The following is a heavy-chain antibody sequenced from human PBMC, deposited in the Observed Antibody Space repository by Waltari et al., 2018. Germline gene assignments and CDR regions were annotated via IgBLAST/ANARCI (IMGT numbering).Heavy chain of an antibody. CDR1: GYTFTSYY. V-gene: IGHV1-46*01. D-gene: IGHD4-17*01. CDR3: ARDPNLDYGDYSYYYYYGMDV. J-gene: IGHJ6*02. Sequence: QVQLVQSGAEVKKPGASVKVSCKASGYTFTSYYMHWVRQAPGQGLEWMGIINPSGGSTSYAQKFQGRVTMTRDTSTSTVYMELSSLRSEDTAVYYCARDPNLDYGDYSYYYYYGMDVWGQGTTVTVSS. CDR2: INPSGGST.